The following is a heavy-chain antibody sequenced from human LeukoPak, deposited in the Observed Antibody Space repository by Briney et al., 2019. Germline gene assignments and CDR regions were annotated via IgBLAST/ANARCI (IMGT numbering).Heavy chain of an antibody. J-gene: IGHJ4*02. CDR1: GGSISSYY. CDR2: ISGSGGST. D-gene: IGHD3-22*01. CDR3: AKGRYYDSSGYSFDY. Sequence: ETLSLTCTVSGGSISSYYWSWVRQAPGKGLEWVSAISGSGGSTYYADSVKGRFTISRDNSKNTLYLQMNSLRAEDTAVYYCAKGRYYDSSGYSFDYWGQGTLVTVSS. V-gene: IGHV3-23*01.